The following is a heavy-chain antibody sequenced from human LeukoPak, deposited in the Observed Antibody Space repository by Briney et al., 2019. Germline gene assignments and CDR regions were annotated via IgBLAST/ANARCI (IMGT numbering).Heavy chain of an antibody. J-gene: IGHJ6*02. V-gene: IGHV4-61*05. CDR3: ARSRTRGGVIYYYYGMDV. D-gene: IGHD1-26*01. Sequence: SETLSLTCSVSGVYFSSSGCYWGWIRQPPGKGLEWIGSIFYTGSTSYNPSLKSRVTISVDTSKNQFSLKLSSVTAADTAVYYRARSRTRGGVIYYYYGMDVWGQGTMVTVSS. CDR2: IFYTGST. CDR1: GVYFSSSGCY.